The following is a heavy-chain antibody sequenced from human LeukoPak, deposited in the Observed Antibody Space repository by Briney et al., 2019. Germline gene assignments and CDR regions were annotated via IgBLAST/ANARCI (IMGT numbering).Heavy chain of an antibody. CDR2: IVPVIGMA. CDR1: GDTLITHF. D-gene: IGHD3-22*01. CDR3: ARHSSRGHYYDFDF. J-gene: IGHJ4*02. Sequence: ASVKVSCKAPGDTLITHFISWVRQAPGQGLEWVGRIVPVIGMATYAQSLQGRVIITADRSTNTAYMELSSLRFEDSAVYFCARHSSRGHYYDFDFWGQGSLVTVSS. V-gene: IGHV1-69*02.